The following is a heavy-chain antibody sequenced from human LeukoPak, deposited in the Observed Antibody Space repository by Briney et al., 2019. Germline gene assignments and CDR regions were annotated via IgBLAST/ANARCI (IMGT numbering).Heavy chain of an antibody. Sequence: SETLSLTCTVSGGSISSGDYYWSWIRQPPGKGLEWIGYIYYSGSTYYNPSLKSRVTISVDTSKNQFSLKLSSVTAADTAVYYCARDRYAARNAFDIWGQGTMVTVSS. V-gene: IGHV4-30-4*01. D-gene: IGHD6-25*01. CDR3: ARDRYAARNAFDI. CDR2: IYYSGST. CDR1: GGSISSGDYY. J-gene: IGHJ3*02.